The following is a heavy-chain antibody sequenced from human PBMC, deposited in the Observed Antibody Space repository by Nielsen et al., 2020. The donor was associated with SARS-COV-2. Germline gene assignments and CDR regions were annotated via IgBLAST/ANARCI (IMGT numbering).Heavy chain of an antibody. V-gene: IGHV3-23*01. CDR2: ISGSGGST. J-gene: IGHJ6*02. Sequence: VRQMPGKGLEWVSAISGSGGSTYYADSVKGRFTISRDNSKNTLYLQMNSLRAEDTAVYYCAKDPYYYYGMDVWGQGTTVTVSS. CDR3: AKDPYYYYGMDV.